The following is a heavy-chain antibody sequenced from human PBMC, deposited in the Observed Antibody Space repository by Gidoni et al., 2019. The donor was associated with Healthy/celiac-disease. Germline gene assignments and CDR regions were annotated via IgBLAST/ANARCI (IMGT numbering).Heavy chain of an antibody. CDR2: ISYDGSNK. V-gene: IGHV3-30*03. CDR3: ARTMVRGVMPYYYYYGMDV. CDR1: GFTFSSYG. D-gene: IGHD3-10*01. Sequence: QVQLVESGGGVVQPGRSLRLSCAASGFTFSSYGLPWVRQAPGKGLEWVAVISYDGSNKYYADSVKGRFTISRDNSKNTLYLQMNSLRAEDTAVYYCARTMVRGVMPYYYYYGMDVWGQGTTVTVSS. J-gene: IGHJ6*02.